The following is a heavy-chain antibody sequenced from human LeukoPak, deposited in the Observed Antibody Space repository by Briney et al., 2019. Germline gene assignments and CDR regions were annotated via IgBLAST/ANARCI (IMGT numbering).Heavy chain of an antibody. D-gene: IGHD6-13*01. J-gene: IGHJ4*02. V-gene: IGHV3-64D*06. CDR1: GFIFSPYA. CDR2: ISSEGKTT. Sequence: GSLRLSCSASGFIFSPYAMHWVRQAPGKGLEYVSSISSEGKTTYYADSVKGRFTISRDNSKNTLYLQMSSLRPEDTAVYYCVKDRWVDHWGQGTLVTVSS. CDR3: VKDRWVDH.